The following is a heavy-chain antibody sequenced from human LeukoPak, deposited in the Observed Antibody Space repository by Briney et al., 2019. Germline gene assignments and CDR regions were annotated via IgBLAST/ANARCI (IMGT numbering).Heavy chain of an antibody. CDR3: ARDANYYSSIPNWFDP. J-gene: IGHJ5*02. D-gene: IGHD6-13*01. CDR1: GYTFTGYY. Sequence: GASVKVSCKASGYTFTGYYMHWVRQAPGQGLEWMGWINPNSGGTNYAQKFQGRVTMTRDTSISTAYMELSRLRSDDTAVYYCARDANYYSSIPNWFDPWGQGTLVTVSS. CDR2: INPNSGGT. V-gene: IGHV1-2*02.